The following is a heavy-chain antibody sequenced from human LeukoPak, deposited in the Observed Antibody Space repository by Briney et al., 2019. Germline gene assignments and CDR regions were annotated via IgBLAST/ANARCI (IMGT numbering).Heavy chain of an antibody. J-gene: IGHJ5*02. CDR3: APQWELGWFDP. CDR1: GFTFSSYW. CDR2: ISSSGSTI. Sequence: GGSLRLSCAASGFTFSSYWMSWVRQAPGKGLEWVSYISSSGSTIYYADSVKGRFTISRDNAKNSLYPQMNSLRAEDTAVYYCAPQWELGWFDPWGQGTLVTVSS. V-gene: IGHV3-48*04. D-gene: IGHD1-26*01.